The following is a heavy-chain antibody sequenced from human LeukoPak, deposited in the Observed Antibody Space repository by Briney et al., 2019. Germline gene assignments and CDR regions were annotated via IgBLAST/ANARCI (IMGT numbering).Heavy chain of an antibody. CDR1: GYTFTGYY. V-gene: IGHV1-2*02. CDR3: ARDSRRRTPGGPLLNWFDP. Sequence: ASVKVSCKASGYTFTGYYMHWVRQAPGQGLEWMGWINPNSGGTNYAQKFQGRVTMTRDTSISTAYMELSRLRSDDTAVYYCARDSRRRTPGGPLLNWFDPWGQGTLVTVSS. CDR2: INPNSGGT. J-gene: IGHJ5*02. D-gene: IGHD2-15*01.